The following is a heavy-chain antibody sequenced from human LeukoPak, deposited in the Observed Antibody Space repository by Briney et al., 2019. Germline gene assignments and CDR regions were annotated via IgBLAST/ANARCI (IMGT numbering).Heavy chain of an antibody. J-gene: IGHJ3*02. V-gene: IGHV4-4*07. CDR3: ARGGYYDFWSGYRIVVFDI. CDR2: IYTSGST. CDR1: GGSISSYY. D-gene: IGHD3-3*01. Sequence: PSETLSLTCTVSGGSISSYYWSWIRQPAGKGLEWIGRIYTSGSTNYNPSLKSRVTMSVDTSKNQFSLKLSSVTAADTAVYYCARGGYYDFWSGYRIVVFDIWGQGTMVTVSS.